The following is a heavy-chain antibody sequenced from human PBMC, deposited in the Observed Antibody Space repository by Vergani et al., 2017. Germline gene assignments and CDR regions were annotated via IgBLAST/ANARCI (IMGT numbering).Heavy chain of an antibody. CDR1: GFTFNSYG. J-gene: IGHJ4*02. V-gene: IGHV3-30*02. D-gene: IGHD2-15*01. Sequence: QVQLVESGGGVVQPGGSLRLSCAASGFTFNSYGMHWVRQAPGKGLEWVASRRSDESRRYYGDSMEGPFTISRDNSKNPLYLQMKSLRPEDTAVYYCSKEGGGYCSDRTCYPDYWGQGTLVSDSS. CDR3: SKEGGGYCSDRTCYPDY. CDR2: RRSDESRR.